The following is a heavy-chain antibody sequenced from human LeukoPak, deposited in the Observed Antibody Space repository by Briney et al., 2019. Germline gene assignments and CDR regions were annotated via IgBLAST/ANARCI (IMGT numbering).Heavy chain of an antibody. J-gene: IGHJ2*01. V-gene: IGHV6-1*01. Sequence: SQTLSLTCAISGDSVSSNSAAWNWIRQSPSRGLEWLGRTYYRSKWYNDYAVSVKSRITINPDTSKNQFSLQLNSVTPEDTAVYYCAREYYYDSSGYHGYWYFDLWGRGTLVTVSS. CDR2: TYYRSKWYN. D-gene: IGHD3-22*01. CDR3: AREYYYDSSGYHGYWYFDL. CDR1: GDSVSSNSAA.